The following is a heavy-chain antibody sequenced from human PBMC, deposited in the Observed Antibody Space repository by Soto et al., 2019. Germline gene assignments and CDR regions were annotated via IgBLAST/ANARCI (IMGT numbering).Heavy chain of an antibody. CDR3: ARGASGNYYLDY. D-gene: IGHD3-10*01. CDR2: INTDGSTT. Sequence: EVQLVESGGNLVQPGGSLRLSCAASGFTFSSYWIHWVRQPPGKGLLWVSRINTDGSTTNYADSVKGPFTISRDNAKNTLYLQMNSLRAEDTAVYYCARGASGNYYLDYWGQGALVTISS. CDR1: GFTFSSYW. V-gene: IGHV3-74*01. J-gene: IGHJ4*02.